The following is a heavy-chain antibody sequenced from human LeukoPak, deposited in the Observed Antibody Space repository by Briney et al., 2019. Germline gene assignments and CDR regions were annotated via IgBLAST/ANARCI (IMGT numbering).Heavy chain of an antibody. J-gene: IGHJ3*02. CDR3: GRDQRMAAAGDAFDI. CDR2: ISSSGNYI. CDR1: RFTFSSYS. Sequence: PGGSLRLSCAASRFTFSSYSMNWVRQAPGKGLEWVSSISSSGNYIYHADSVKGRFTISRDNAKNSLYLQMNSLRAEDTAVYYCGRDQRMAAAGDAFDIWGQGTMVTVSS. D-gene: IGHD6-13*01. V-gene: IGHV3-21*01.